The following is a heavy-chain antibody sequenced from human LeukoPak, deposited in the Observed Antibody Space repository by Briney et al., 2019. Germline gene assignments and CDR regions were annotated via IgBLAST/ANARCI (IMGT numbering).Heavy chain of an antibody. D-gene: IGHD6-13*01. CDR3: ASDRDSSTWSYY. CDR2: INWNGGST. V-gene: IGHV3-20*04. J-gene: IGHJ4*02. CDR1: GFTFDDYG. Sequence: GGSLRLSCAASGFTFDDYGMTWVRQAPGKGLEWVSGINWNGGSTGYADSVKGRFTISRDNAKNSLSLQMNSLRAVDTALYYCASDRDSSTWSYYWGQGTLVTVSS.